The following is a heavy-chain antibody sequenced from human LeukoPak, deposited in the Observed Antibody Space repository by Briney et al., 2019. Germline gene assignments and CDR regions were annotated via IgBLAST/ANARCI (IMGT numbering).Heavy chain of an antibody. V-gene: IGHV3-23*01. CDR2: ISGSGGTT. J-gene: IGHJ4*02. CDR1: EFTFSSYA. Sequence: PVGSLRLSCAASEFTFSSYAMSWVRQAPGKGLEWVSAISGSGGTTYYTDSVKGRFTISRDNSKDTLYLQMNSLRAEDTAVYYCAKEFSSSWYYYFDYWGQGTPATVSS. CDR3: AKEFSSSWYYYFDY. D-gene: IGHD6-13*01.